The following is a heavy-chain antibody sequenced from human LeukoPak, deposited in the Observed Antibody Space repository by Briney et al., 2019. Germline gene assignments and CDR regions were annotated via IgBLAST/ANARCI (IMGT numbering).Heavy chain of an antibody. CDR1: GGSISSYY. CDR3: ARDDGDYEHSLDY. CDR2: IYYSGST. D-gene: IGHD4-17*01. Sequence: PSETLSLTCTVPGGSISSYYWSWIRQPPGKGLEWIGYIYYSGSTNYNPSLKSRVTISVDTSKNQFSLKLSSVTAADTAVYYCARDDGDYEHSLDYWGQGTLVTVSS. V-gene: IGHV4-59*01. J-gene: IGHJ4*02.